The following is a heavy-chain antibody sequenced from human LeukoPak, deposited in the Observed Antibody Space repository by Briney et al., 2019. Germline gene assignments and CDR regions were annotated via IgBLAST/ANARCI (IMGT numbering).Heavy chain of an antibody. CDR1: GFTFSSYA. D-gene: IGHD3-9*01. Sequence: GSLXLSCAASGFTFSSYAMSWVRQAPGKGLEWVSAISGSGGSTYYADSVKGRFTISRDNSKNTLYLQMNSLRAEDTAVYYCAKGVLRYFDGDAFDIWGQGTMVTVSS. CDR3: AKGVLRYFDGDAFDI. J-gene: IGHJ3*02. V-gene: IGHV3-23*01. CDR2: ISGSGGST.